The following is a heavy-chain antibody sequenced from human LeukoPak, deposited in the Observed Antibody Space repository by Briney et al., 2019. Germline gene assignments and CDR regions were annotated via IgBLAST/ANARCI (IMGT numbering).Heavy chain of an antibody. V-gene: IGHV4-59*01. CDR3: ASSGPRYFDY. J-gene: IGHJ4*02. Sequence: PSETLSLTCTVSGGSISSYYRSWIRQPPGKGLEWIGYIYYSGSTNYNPSLKSRVTISVDTSKNQFSLKLSSVTAADTAVYYCASSGPRYFDYWGQGTLVTVSS. CDR1: GGSISSYY. CDR2: IYYSGST.